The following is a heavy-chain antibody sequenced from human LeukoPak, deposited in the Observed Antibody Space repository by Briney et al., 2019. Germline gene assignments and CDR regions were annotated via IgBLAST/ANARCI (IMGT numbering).Heavy chain of an antibody. CDR3: AGDSSSWLIYFDY. V-gene: IGHV3-7*01. D-gene: IGHD6-13*01. CDR1: GFTFSSYW. Sequence: GGSLRLSCAASGFTFSSYWMSWVRQAPGKGLEWVANIKQDGSEKYYVDSVKGRFTISRDNAKNPLYLQMNSLRAEDTAVYYCAGDSSSWLIYFDYWGQGTLVTVSS. CDR2: IKQDGSEK. J-gene: IGHJ4*02.